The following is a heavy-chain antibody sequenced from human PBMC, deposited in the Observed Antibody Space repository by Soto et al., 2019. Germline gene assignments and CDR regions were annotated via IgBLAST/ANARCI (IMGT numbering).Heavy chain of an antibody. V-gene: IGHV3-33*01. Sequence: PGGSLRLYCAASGFTCSRHGMHWVRQAPGKGLEWVAIIWYDGSNEYYADSVRGRFTISRDNSKNTLYLQMSSLRVDDTAVYYCARDYTSTGYGLVYWGQGALVTVSS. J-gene: IGHJ4*02. CDR1: GFTCSRHG. CDR3: ARDYTSTGYGLVY. D-gene: IGHD6-25*01. CDR2: IWYDGSNE.